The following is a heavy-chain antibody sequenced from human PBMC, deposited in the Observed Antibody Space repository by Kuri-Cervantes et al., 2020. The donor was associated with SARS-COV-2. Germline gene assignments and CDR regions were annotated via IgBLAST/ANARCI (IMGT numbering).Heavy chain of an antibody. Sequence: GESLKISCAAPGFSFSTYWMTWVRQAPGKGLVWVSRINPDGSYTNNADSVKGRFTLSRDNAKNMLFLQMNSLRAEDTAVYYCVRDGDHWNFDYWGQGTLVTVSS. CDR1: GFSFSTYW. CDR2: INPDGSYT. D-gene: IGHD1-1*01. J-gene: IGHJ4*02. CDR3: VRDGDHWNFDY. V-gene: IGHV3-74*01.